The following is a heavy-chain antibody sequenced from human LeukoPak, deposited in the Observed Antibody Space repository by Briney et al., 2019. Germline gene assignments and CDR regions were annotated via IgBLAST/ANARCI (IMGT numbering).Heavy chain of an antibody. CDR1: GDTISSNSAA. CDR2: TYYRSKWYY. CDR3: ASGFALDF. Sequence: SQTLSLTCAISGDTISSNSAAWNWTRQSPSIGLEWLARTYYRSKWYYDYAVSVKSRIAINPDTSKNQFSLQLNSVTAGDTAVYYCASGFALDFWGQGTMVTVSS. V-gene: IGHV6-1*01. J-gene: IGHJ3*01. D-gene: IGHD2-2*03.